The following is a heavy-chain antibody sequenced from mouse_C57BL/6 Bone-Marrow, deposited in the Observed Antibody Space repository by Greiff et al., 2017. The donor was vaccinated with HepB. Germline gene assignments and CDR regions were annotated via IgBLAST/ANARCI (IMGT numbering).Heavy chain of an antibody. CDR3: ALYGNWYFDV. D-gene: IGHD1-1*02. CDR2: ISYDGSN. V-gene: IGHV3-6*01. CDR1: GYSITSGYY. Sequence: EVKLVESGPGLVKPSQSLSLTCSVTGYSITSGYYWNWIRQFPGNKLEWMGYISYDGSNNYNPSLKNRISITRDTSKNQVFLKLNSVTTEDTATYYCALYGNWYFDVWGTGTTVTVSS. J-gene: IGHJ1*03.